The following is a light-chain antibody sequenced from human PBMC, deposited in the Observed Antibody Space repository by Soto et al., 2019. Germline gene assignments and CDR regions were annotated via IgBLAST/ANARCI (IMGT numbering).Light chain of an antibody. J-gene: IGKJ3*01. CDR3: QRYNSYLFT. Sequence: DIQMTQSPSTLSASVGDRVTITCRTSQSISSWLAWYQQKPGKAPKLLIYKASSLESGVPSRFSGSGSGTEFTLTISSLQPDDCATYSCQRYNSYLFTFGPGTKVDIK. CDR2: KAS. CDR1: QSISSW. V-gene: IGKV1-5*03.